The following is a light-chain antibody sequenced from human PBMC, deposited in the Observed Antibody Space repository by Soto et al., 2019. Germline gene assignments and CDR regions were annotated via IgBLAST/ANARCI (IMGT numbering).Light chain of an antibody. J-gene: IGKJ5*01. Sequence: ETVLTQSPGTLSLSPGERATFSCRSSQSVGGSSLAWYQQRPGQTPRLLVYGASSRATGIPDRFSGSGSGTDFTLTISRLEPEDFAVYYCQQHGTSPITFGQGTRLEIK. V-gene: IGKV3-20*01. CDR2: GAS. CDR3: QQHGTSPIT. CDR1: QSVGGSS.